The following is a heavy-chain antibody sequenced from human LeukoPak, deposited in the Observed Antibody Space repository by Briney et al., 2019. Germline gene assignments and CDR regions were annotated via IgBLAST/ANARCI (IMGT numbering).Heavy chain of an antibody. CDR3: FDP. Sequence: PGGSLRLSCAASGFTVSSDYMSWVRQAPGKGLEWVSVIYSGGSTYYADSVKGRFTISRDKSKNTVYPQMNSLRFEDTAMYYWFDPWGQGTLVTVSS. V-gene: IGHV3-53*05. CDR2: IYSGGST. CDR1: GFTVSSDY. J-gene: IGHJ5*02.